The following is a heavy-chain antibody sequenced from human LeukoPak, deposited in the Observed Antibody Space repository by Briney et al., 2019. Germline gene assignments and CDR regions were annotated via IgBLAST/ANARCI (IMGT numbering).Heavy chain of an antibody. D-gene: IGHD2-21*02. V-gene: IGHV3-7*01. CDR2: IKQDGSEK. CDR1: GFTFSSYW. Sequence: PGGSLRLSCAASGFTFSSYWMSWVRQAPGKGLEWVANIKQDGSEKYYVDSVKGRFTISRDNAKNSLYLQMNSLRAEDTAVYYCAKAYCGGDCYPVLGYYYYGMDVWGQGTTVTVSS. CDR3: AKAYCGGDCYPVLGYYYYGMDV. J-gene: IGHJ6*02.